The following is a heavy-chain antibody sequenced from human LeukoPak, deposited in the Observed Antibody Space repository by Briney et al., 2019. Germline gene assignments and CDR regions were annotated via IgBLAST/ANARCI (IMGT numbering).Heavy chain of an antibody. CDR2: IYYSGST. V-gene: IGHV4-39*01. D-gene: IGHD6-19*01. J-gene: IGHJ4*02. Sequence: PSETLSLTCTVSGGSISSSSYYWGWIRQPPGKGLVWIGSIYYSGSTYYNPSLKSRVTISVDTSKNQFSLKLSSVTAADTAVYYCARQSLQWLVPYWGQGTLVTVSS. CDR1: GGSISSSSYY. CDR3: ARQSLQWLVPY.